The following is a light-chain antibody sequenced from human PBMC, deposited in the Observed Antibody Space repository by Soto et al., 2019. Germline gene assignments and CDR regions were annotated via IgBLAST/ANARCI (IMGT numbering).Light chain of an antibody. CDR1: RSNIGAGYD. CDR2: GNS. Sequence: QSVLTQPPSVSGAPGQRVTISCTGSRSNIGAGYDVHWYQQLPGTAPKLLIYGNSNRPSGVPDRFSRSKPGTSASPAITGLQAEDEADYYCQSYDSSLSGYVVFGGGTKLTVL. CDR3: QSYDSSLSGYVV. V-gene: IGLV1-40*01. J-gene: IGLJ2*01.